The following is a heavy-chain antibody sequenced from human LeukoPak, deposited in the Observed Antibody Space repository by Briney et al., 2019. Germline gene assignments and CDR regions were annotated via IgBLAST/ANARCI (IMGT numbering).Heavy chain of an antibody. J-gene: IGHJ4*02. CDR3: ARGLRNRNDY. CDR1: GGSFSGYY. CDR2: INHSGST. Sequence: SETLSLTCAVYGGSFSGYYWSWIRQPPGKGLEWIGEINHSGSTNYNPSLKSRVTISVDTSKNQFSLKLSSVTAADTAVYYCARGLRNRNDYWGQGALVTVSS. D-gene: IGHD4-17*01. V-gene: IGHV4-34*01.